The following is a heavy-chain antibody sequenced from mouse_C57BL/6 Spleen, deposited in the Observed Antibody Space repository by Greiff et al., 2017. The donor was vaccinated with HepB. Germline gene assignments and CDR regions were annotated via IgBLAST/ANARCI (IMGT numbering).Heavy chain of an antibody. J-gene: IGHJ2*01. CDR2: IYPGDGDT. D-gene: IGHD2-4*01. CDR3: ARSGDYHYFDY. Sequence: VKLMESGPELVKPGASVKISCKASGYAFSSSWMNWVKQRPGKGLEWIGRIYPGDGDTNYNGKFKGKATLTADKSSSTAYMQLSSLTSEDSAVYFCARSGDYHYFDYWGQGTTLTVSS. CDR1: GYAFSSSW. V-gene: IGHV1-82*01.